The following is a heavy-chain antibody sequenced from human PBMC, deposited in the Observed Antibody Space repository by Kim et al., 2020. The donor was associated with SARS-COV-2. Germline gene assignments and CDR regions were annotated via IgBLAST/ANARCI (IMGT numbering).Heavy chain of an antibody. D-gene: IGHD2-15*01. Sequence: ADSVKGRFTSSRDNSKNSLYLQMNSLGAEDRAVYYCARGGSYYGGFDYWGQGTLVTVSS. V-gene: IGHV3-33*01. CDR3: ARGGSYYGGFDY. J-gene: IGHJ4*02.